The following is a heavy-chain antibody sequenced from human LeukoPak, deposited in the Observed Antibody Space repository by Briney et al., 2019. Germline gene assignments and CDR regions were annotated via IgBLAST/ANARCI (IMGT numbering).Heavy chain of an antibody. CDR1: GITFSSYA. J-gene: IGHJ6*03. Sequence: PGGSLRLSCAASGITFSSYAMSWVRQAPGAGLEWVSVISGSGGSTYHADSVKGRFTISRDNSKNTLYLQMNSLRAEDTAVYYCAKGQDSYDFWSGYYGYYYYMDVWGKRTTVTVSS. CDR2: ISGSGGST. D-gene: IGHD3-3*01. CDR3: AKGQDSYDFWSGYYGYYYYMDV. V-gene: IGHV3-23*01.